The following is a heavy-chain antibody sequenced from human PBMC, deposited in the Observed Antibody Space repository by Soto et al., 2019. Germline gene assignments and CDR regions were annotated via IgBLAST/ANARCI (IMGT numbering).Heavy chain of an antibody. CDR3: AKRTPPVNYDFWSGPAFDY. Sequence: PGGSLRLSCAASGFTFSSYGMHWVRQAPGKGLEWVAVISYDGSNKYYADSVKGRFTISRDNSKNTLYLQMNSLRAEDTAVYYCAKRTPPVNYDFWSGPAFDYWGQGTLVTVSS. J-gene: IGHJ4*02. V-gene: IGHV3-30*18. CDR1: GFTFSSYG. D-gene: IGHD3-3*01. CDR2: ISYDGSNK.